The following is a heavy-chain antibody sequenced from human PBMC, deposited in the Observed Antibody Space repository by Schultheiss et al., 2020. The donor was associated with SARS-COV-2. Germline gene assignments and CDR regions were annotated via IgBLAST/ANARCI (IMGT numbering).Heavy chain of an antibody. CDR1: GYTFRNYW. CDR3: ARDRGAVAGKGRPDY. D-gene: IGHD6-19*01. Sequence: GGSLRLSCEASGYTFRNYWMHWVRQVPGKGLVWVSRINEDGSITNYADSVRGRFTISRDNAKGTLSLQMNSLRAEDTAVYYCARDRGAVAGKGRPDYWGQGTLVTVSS. CDR2: INEDGSIT. J-gene: IGHJ4*02. V-gene: IGHV3-74*01.